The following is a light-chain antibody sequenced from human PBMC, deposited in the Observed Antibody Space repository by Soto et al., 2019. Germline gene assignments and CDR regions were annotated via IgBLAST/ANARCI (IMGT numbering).Light chain of an antibody. Sequence: QSALTQPASVSGSPGQSITISCTGTISDVGGYNYVSWYQQHPGKAPKLMIYDVSNRPSGGSNRFSGSKSGNTASLTISGLQAEDEADYYCSSYTSSSSPGVFGTGTKLTVL. J-gene: IGLJ1*01. CDR2: DVS. V-gene: IGLV2-14*01. CDR1: ISDVGGYNY. CDR3: SSYTSSSSPGV.